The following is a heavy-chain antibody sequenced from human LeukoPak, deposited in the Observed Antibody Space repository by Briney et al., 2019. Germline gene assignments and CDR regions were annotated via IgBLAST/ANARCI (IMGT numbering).Heavy chain of an antibody. CDR1: GGSISSYY. V-gene: IGHV4-59*12. D-gene: IGHD4-11*01. CDR2: ISHSGST. CDR3: ARDRARYSNYGPHYFDY. J-gene: IGHJ4*02. Sequence: SETLSLTCTVSGGSISSYYWSWIRQPPGKGLEWIGYISHSGSTNYNPSLKSRVTISVDTSKKQFSLKLSSVTAADTAVYYCARDRARYSNYGPHYFDYWGQGTLVTVSS.